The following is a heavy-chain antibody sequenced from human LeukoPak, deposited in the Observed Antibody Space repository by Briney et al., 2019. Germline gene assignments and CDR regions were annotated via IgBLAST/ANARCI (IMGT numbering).Heavy chain of an antibody. D-gene: IGHD2-2*02. J-gene: IGHJ5*02. CDR3: ARGECSSTSCYTGWFDP. V-gene: IGHV4-39*01. Sequence: SETLSLTCTVSGGSISSSSYYWGWIRQPPGKGLEWIGSIYYSGSTYYNPSLKSRVTISVDTSKNQFSLKLSSVTAADTAVYYCARGECSSTSCYTGWFDPWGQGTLVTVSS. CDR1: GGSISSSSYY. CDR2: IYYSGST.